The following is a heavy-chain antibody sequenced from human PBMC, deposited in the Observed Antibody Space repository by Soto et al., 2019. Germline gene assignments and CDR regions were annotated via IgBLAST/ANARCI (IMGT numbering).Heavy chain of an antibody. Sequence: QVQLVQSGAEVKKPGSSVKVSCKASGGTFSSYAIRWVRQAPGQGLEWMGGIIPIFGTANYAQKFQGRVTITADESTSTAYMELSSLRSEDTAVYYCARESKSVVVTAMDDWYFDLWGRGTLVTVSS. CDR2: IIPIFGTA. CDR1: GGTFSSYA. J-gene: IGHJ2*01. CDR3: ARESKSVVVTAMDDWYFDL. V-gene: IGHV1-69*12. D-gene: IGHD2-21*02.